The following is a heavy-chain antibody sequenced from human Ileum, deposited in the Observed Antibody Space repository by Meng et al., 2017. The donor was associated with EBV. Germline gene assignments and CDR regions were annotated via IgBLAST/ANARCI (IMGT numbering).Heavy chain of an antibody. Sequence: QGHLGQSVSELMKPGASVKVSCKASGYTFRSHAMSWVRQAPGQGLEWMGWINSNTGNSTYAQGFTGRFVFSLDTSVSTAYLHINSLKTEDTAVYYCAREVGQGWYYFDYWGQGTLVTVSS. D-gene: IGHD6-19*01. CDR1: GYTFRSHA. CDR3: AREVGQGWYYFDY. CDR2: INSNTGNS. J-gene: IGHJ4*02. V-gene: IGHV7-4-1*02.